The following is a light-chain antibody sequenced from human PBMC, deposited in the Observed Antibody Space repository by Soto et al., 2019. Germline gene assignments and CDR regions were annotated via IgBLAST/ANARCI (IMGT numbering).Light chain of an antibody. CDR3: QQYGSSLYT. V-gene: IGKV3-20*01. CDR1: QSVSSYY. J-gene: IGKJ2*01. CDR2: GAS. Sequence: EIVLTQSPGTLSLSPGERATLSCRASQSVSSYYLAWYQQKPGQAPRLLIYGASSRATGIPDRFSGSGSGTDFTLTISSPEPEDFAVYYCQQYGSSLYTFGQGTKLEIK.